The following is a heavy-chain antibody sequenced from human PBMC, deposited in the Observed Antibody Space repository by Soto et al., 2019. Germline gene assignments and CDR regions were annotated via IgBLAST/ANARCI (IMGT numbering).Heavy chain of an antibody. CDR3: ARERKGFGYIEY. J-gene: IGHJ4*02. Sequence: WTWVRQPPGKSLEWIGYMFHGGTTKYNPSLQSRVTLSLDTAKNQFSLSLTSVTAADTALYYCARERKGFGYIEYWGQGALVTVSS. V-gene: IGHV4-59*01. D-gene: IGHD2-15*01. CDR2: MFHGGTT.